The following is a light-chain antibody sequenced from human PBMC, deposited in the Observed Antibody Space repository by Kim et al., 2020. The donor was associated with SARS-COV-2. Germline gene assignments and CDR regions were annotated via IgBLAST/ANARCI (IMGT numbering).Light chain of an antibody. V-gene: IGLV3-19*01. J-gene: IGLJ2*01. CDR2: GKN. CDR1: NLRTYE. CDR3: KSRDSSGNLLV. Sequence: GQTFRLNGQGANLRTYEGGWYQKMPGQAHVLVIFGKNNRPSGIPDRFSGSSSGNTASWPITGAQAEDEADYYCKSRDSSGNLLVFGGGTKVTVL.